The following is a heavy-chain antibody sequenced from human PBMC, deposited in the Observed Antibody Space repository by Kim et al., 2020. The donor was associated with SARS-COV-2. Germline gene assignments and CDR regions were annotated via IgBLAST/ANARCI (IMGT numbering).Heavy chain of an antibody. J-gene: IGHJ3*02. CDR3: ARELEDIPDAFDI. Sequence: AQKVQGRVTMTRETSTSTVYMERSSLRSEDTAVYYCARELEDIPDAFDIWGQGTMVTVSS. D-gene: IGHD2-15*01. V-gene: IGHV1-46*01.